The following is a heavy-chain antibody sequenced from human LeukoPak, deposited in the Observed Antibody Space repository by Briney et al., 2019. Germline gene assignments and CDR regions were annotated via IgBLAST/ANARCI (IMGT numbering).Heavy chain of an antibody. CDR3: ARVQQWLGCFDY. CDR1: GGFISSGGYY. V-gene: IGHV4-31*03. Sequence: SETLSLTCTVSGGFISSGGYYWSWIRQHPGKGLEWIGYIYYSGSTYYNPSLKSRVTISVDTSKNQFSLKLSSVTAADTAVYYCARVQQWLGCFDYWGQGTLVTVSS. D-gene: IGHD6-19*01. CDR2: IYYSGST. J-gene: IGHJ4*02.